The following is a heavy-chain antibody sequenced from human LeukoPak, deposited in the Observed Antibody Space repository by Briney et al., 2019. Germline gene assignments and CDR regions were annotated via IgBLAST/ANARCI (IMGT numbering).Heavy chain of an antibody. Sequence: PSETLSLTCAVSGASISSSNYYWGWIRQPPGKGLEWIGSIYFSGGTYYNASLKSRVTISVDTSKNQFSLKLSSVTAADTAVYYCARQTGSGLFSLPGGQGTLVTVSS. CDR2: IYFSGGT. J-gene: IGHJ4*02. V-gene: IGHV4-39*01. D-gene: IGHD3-10*01. CDR3: ARQTGSGLFSLP. CDR1: GASISSSNYY.